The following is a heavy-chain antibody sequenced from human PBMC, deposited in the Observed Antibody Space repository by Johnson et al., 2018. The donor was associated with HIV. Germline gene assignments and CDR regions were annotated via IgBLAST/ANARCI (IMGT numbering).Heavy chain of an antibody. V-gene: IGHV3-11*04. CDR1: GFNVDDDA. Sequence: QVYLVESGGGVVRPGGSLRLSCAASGFNVDDDALSWVRQVPGKGLEWVSYISSSGTTIYSADSVKGRFTTSRDNTNNSLYLQMNSLKAEDTALYDCAGLEELLRAFDIWGQGTMVTVSS. J-gene: IGHJ3*02. CDR2: ISSSGTTI. CDR3: AGLEELLRAFDI. D-gene: IGHD1-26*01.